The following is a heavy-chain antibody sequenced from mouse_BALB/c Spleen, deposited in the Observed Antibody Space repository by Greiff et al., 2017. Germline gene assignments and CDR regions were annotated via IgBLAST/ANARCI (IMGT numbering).Heavy chain of an antibody. Sequence: EVQLQQSGAELVKPGASVKLSCTASGFNIKDTYMHWVKQRPEQGLEWIGRIDPSNGNTKYDPKFQGKATITADTSSNTAYLQLSSLTSEDTAVYYCARGVRGREAMDYWGQGTSVTVSS. CDR3: ARGVRGREAMDY. CDR2: IDPSNGNT. D-gene: IGHD2-14*01. V-gene: IGHV14-3*02. CDR1: GFNIKDTY. J-gene: IGHJ4*01.